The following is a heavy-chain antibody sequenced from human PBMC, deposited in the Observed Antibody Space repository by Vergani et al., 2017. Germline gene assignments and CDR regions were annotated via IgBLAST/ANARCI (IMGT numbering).Heavy chain of an antibody. V-gene: IGHV1-24*01. CDR2: FDPEHGEV. Sequence: QVQLVQSGSEVRKPGASVKVYCQVSGYSLTELTIHWVRQAPGKGLEWMGGFDPEHGEVTFAHHIQGRVTMTEDRTTDTAYMELSSLGPEDPALYYCAIVTDYYDCSGYYLDYWGQGTLVTVSS. CDR1: GYSLTELT. J-gene: IGHJ4*02. D-gene: IGHD3-22*01. CDR3: AIVTDYYDCSGYYLDY.